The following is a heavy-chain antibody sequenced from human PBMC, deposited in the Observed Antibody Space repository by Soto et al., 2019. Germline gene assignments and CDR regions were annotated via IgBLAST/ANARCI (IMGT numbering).Heavy chain of an antibody. V-gene: IGHV3-74*01. J-gene: IGHJ4*02. D-gene: IGHD3-9*01. CDR2: INADGGST. CDR3: IKVLTRGVGVPRFYFDS. CDR1: GFTFINDW. Sequence: PGGSLRLSCAASGFTFINDWMHWVRQAPGKGLEWVSRINADGGSTHYADSVRGRFTISRDNAKNTLFLQLNSLRVEDTAIYYCIKVLTRGVGVPRFYFDSWGQGTLVTVSS.